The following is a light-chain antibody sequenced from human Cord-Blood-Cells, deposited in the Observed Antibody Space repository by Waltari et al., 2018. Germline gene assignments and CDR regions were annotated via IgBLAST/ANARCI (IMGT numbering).Light chain of an antibody. Sequence: EIVLTQSPGTLSLSPVERATLSCRASQRVSSSYLAWYQQKPGQAPRLLIYGASSRATGIPDRFSGSGSGTDFTLTISRLEPEDFAVYYCQQYGSSPLSFGQGTKVEIK. CDR3: QQYGSSPLS. J-gene: IGKJ1*01. V-gene: IGKV3-20*01. CDR2: GAS. CDR1: QRVSSSY.